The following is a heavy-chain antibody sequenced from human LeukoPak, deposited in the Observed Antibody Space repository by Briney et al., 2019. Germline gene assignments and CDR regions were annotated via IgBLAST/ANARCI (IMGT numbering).Heavy chain of an antibody. Sequence: PGRSLRLSCAASGITFRNYGMHWVRQAPGKGLEWVAVIWYDGSKKYYADSVKGRFTISRDNSRNTLYLQMNSLRAEDTAVYYCASVNYGSGSYYSNYWGQGTPVTVS. J-gene: IGHJ4*02. V-gene: IGHV3-33*03. CDR3: ASVNYGSGSYYSNY. CDR2: IWYDGSKK. CDR1: GITFRNYG. D-gene: IGHD3-10*01.